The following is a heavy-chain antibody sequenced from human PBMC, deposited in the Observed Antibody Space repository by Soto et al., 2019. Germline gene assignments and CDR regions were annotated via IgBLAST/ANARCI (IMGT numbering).Heavy chain of an antibody. D-gene: IGHD6-19*01. CDR1: GFSFRTYA. V-gene: IGHV3-23*01. J-gene: IGHJ5*02. CDR2: ISGSGGRT. CDR3: AKIAEAVAGTVYAS. Sequence: GGSLRLSXAASGFSFRTYAMGWVRQAPGKGLEWVSGISGSGGRTYYADSMKGRFTISRDNSKNTVYLQVNSLRAEDTAVYYCAKIAEAVAGTVYASWGQGTLVTVSS.